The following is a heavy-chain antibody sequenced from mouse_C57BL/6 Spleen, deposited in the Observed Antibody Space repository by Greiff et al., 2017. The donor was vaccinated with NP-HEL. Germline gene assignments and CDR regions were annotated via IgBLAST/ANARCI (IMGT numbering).Heavy chain of an antibody. CDR1: GFTFSDYY. CDR3: ARRDYYGSSLGYFDV. J-gene: IGHJ1*03. CDR2: ISNGGGST. Sequence: EVKLMESGGGLVQPGGSLKLSCAASGFTFSDYYMYWVRQTPEKRLEWVAYISNGGGSTYYPDTVKGRFTISRDNAKNTLYLQMSRLKSEDTAMYYCARRDYYGSSLGYFDVWGTGTTVTVSS. V-gene: IGHV5-12*01. D-gene: IGHD1-1*01.